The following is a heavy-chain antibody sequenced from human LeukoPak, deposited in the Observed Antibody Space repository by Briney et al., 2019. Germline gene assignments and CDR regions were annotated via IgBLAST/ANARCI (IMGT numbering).Heavy chain of an antibody. CDR1: GYTFTGYY. CDR3: ARYVPEYSSSRANWFDP. D-gene: IGHD6-6*01. V-gene: IGHV1-2*02. CDR2: INPNSGGT. Sequence: GASVKVSCKASGYTFTGYYMHWVRQAPGQGLEWMGWINPNSGGTNYAQKFQGRVTMTRDTSISTAYMELSRLRSDDTAVYYCARYVPEYSSSRANWFDPWGQGTLVTVSS. J-gene: IGHJ5*02.